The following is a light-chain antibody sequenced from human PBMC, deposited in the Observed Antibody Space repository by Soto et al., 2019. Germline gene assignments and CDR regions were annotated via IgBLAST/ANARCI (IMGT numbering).Light chain of an antibody. CDR3: QQYNSYSQT. CDR2: DAS. V-gene: IGKV1-5*01. CDR1: QSISSW. Sequence: DIQMTQSPSTLSSSVGDRVTITCRASQSISSWFAWYQQKPGKAPKLLIYDASSLESGVPSTFSGSGSGTEFTLTISSLQPDDFATYYCQQYNSYSQTFGQGTKLEIK. J-gene: IGKJ2*01.